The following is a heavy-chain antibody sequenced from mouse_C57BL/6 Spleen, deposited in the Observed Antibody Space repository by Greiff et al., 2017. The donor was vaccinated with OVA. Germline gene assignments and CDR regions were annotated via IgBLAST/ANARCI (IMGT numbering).Heavy chain of an antibody. CDR1: GFTFSDYG. Sequence: EVKLMESGGGLVKPGGSLKLSCAASGFTFSDYGMHWVRQAPEKGLEWVAYISSGSSTIYYADTVKGRFTISRDNAKNTLFLQMTSLGSEDTAMYYCARTLYYSNYGFAYWGQGTLVTVSA. J-gene: IGHJ3*01. D-gene: IGHD2-5*01. CDR2: ISSGSSTI. V-gene: IGHV5-17*01. CDR3: ARTLYYSNYGFAY.